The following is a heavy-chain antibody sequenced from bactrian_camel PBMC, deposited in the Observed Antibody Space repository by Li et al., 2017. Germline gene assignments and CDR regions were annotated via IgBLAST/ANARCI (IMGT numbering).Heavy chain of an antibody. Sequence: HVQLVESGGGTVQAGESLRLSCKVSGDTTGRYCMAWFRQAPGKEREGVAAIDSRGGTAYADSATGRFTISQDRAKNTMYLQMNGLKPEDTAMYFCAADSRCNGGYLRRIAWEYDNWGQGTQVSVSS. CDR3: AADSRCNGGYLRRIAWEYDN. V-gene: IGHV3S55*01. CDR1: GDTTGRYC. CDR2: IDSRGGT. D-gene: IGHD2*01. J-gene: IGHJ4*01.